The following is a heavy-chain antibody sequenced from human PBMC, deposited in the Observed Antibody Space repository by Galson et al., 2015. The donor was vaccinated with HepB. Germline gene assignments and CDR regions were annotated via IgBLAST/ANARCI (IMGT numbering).Heavy chain of an antibody. J-gene: IGHJ2*01. D-gene: IGHD6-13*01. CDR1: GYTFTGYY. Sequence: SVKVSCKASGYTFTGYYMHWVRQAPGQGLEWMGWINPNSGGTNYAQKFQGRVTMTRDTSISTAYMELSRLRSDDTAVYYCARDLAYSSSWFDLWGRGTLVTVSS. V-gene: IGHV1-2*02. CDR3: ARDLAYSSSWFDL. CDR2: INPNSGGT.